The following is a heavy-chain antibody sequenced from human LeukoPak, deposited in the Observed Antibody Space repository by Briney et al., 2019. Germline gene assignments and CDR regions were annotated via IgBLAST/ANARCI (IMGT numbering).Heavy chain of an antibody. Sequence: SETLSLTCTVSGGSISSSGYYWGWIRQPPGKGLEWIASIYYSGSTYYNTSLKSRVTISVDTSKNQLSLKLSSLTAADTAVYYCARHEYSGSYYGLSWFDPWGQGTLVTVSS. D-gene: IGHD1-26*01. V-gene: IGHV4-39*01. CDR1: GGSISSSGYY. CDR3: ARHEYSGSYYGLSWFDP. CDR2: IYYSGST. J-gene: IGHJ5*02.